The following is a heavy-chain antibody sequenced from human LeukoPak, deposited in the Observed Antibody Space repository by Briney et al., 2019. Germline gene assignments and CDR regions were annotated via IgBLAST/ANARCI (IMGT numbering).Heavy chain of an antibody. CDR1: GGTFSSYA. Sequence: GASVKVSCKASGGTFSSYAISWVRQAPGQGLEWMGRIIPILGIANYAQKFQGRVTITADKSTSTAYMELSSLRSEDTAVYYCARELDTMVRGVTPYYYYYGMDVWGQGTTVTVSS. CDR3: ARELDTMVRGVTPYYYYYGMDV. CDR2: IIPILGIA. J-gene: IGHJ6*02. V-gene: IGHV1-69*04. D-gene: IGHD3-10*01.